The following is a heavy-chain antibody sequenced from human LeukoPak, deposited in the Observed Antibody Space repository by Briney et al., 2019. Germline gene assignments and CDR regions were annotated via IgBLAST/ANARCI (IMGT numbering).Heavy chain of an antibody. CDR2: VYYSGST. J-gene: IGHJ4*02. CDR1: GGSIISYF. Sequence: KSSETLSLTCTVSGGSIISYFWSWIRQPPGKGLEWIGYVYYSGSTNYNPSLESRVTASVDTSKNQFSLRLTSVTAADTAVYYCARVTRGSGIDYWSQGTLVTVSS. V-gene: IGHV4-59*01. CDR3: ARVTRGSGIDY. D-gene: IGHD3-10*01.